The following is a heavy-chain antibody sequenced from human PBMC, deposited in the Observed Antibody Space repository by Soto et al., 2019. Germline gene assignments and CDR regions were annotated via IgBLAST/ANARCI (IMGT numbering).Heavy chain of an antibody. V-gene: IGHV3-21*01. Sequence: EVQLVESGGGLVKPGGSLRLSCAASGFTFSSYSMNWVRQAPGKGLEWVSSISSSSSYIYYADSVKGRFTISRDNAKNSLYLQMNSLRAENTAVYYCARSSIAVAGGYYFDYWGQGTLVTVSS. CDR1: GFTFSSYS. D-gene: IGHD6-19*01. CDR2: ISSSSSYI. J-gene: IGHJ4*02. CDR3: ARSSIAVAGGYYFDY.